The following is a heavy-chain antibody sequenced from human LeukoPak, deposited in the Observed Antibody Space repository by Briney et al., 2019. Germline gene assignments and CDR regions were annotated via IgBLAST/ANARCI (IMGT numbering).Heavy chain of an antibody. D-gene: IGHD6-19*01. V-gene: IGHV3-23*01. CDR2: ISGSGGST. CDR1: GFTFSSYA. Sequence: GGSLRLSCAASGFTFSSYAMSWVRQAPGKGLEWVSAISGSGGSTYYADSVKGRFTISGDNSKNTLYLQMNSLRAEDTAVYYCAKDKVAVQSFYFDYWGQGTLVTVSS. CDR3: AKDKVAVQSFYFDY. J-gene: IGHJ4*02.